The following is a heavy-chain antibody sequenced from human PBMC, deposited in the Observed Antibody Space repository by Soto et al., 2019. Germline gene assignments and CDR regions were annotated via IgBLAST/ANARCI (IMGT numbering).Heavy chain of an antibody. CDR2: IYYSGST. CDR3: ARRYCSGGSCHSQNWFDP. D-gene: IGHD2-15*01. V-gene: IGHV4-39*02. J-gene: IGHJ5*02. Sequence: QQQLQESGPGLVKPSETLSITCTVSGGSISSSNYYWGWIRQPPGKGLEWIGDIYYSGSTYYNPSLKSRVTISVDTSKNHFSLKLSSVTAADTAVYYCARRYCSGGSCHSQNWFDPWGQGTLVTVSS. CDR1: GGSISSSNYY.